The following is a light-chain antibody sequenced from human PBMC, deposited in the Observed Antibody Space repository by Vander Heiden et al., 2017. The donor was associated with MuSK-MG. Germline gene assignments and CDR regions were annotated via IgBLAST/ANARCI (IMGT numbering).Light chain of an antibody. J-gene: IGKJ1*01. CDR1: QSVSSSY. V-gene: IGKV3-20*01. CDR2: GAS. CDR3: QLEGTAPWT. Sequence: IVLTQSPGTLSLSPGERATLSCRASQSVSSSYLAWYQHKPGQAPRLLIYGASSTSTRIPDRHSDTRSGTHFTLSISSLEPEDIAVYYTQLEGTAPWTFSQGTKVEIK.